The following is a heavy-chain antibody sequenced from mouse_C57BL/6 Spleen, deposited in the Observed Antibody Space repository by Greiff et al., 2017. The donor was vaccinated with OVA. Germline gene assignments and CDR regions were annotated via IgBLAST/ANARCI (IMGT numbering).Heavy chain of an antibody. Sequence: QVQLKQPGAELVRPGSSVKLSCKASGYTFTSYWMDWVKQRPGQGLEWIGNIYPSDSETHYNQKFKDKATLTVDKSSSTAYMQLSSLTSEDSAVYYCAREGKCAYAMGYWGQGTSVTVSS. J-gene: IGHJ4*01. CDR1: GYTFTSYW. D-gene: IGHD1-3*01. V-gene: IGHV1-61*01. CDR3: AREGKCAYAMGY. CDR2: IYPSDSET.